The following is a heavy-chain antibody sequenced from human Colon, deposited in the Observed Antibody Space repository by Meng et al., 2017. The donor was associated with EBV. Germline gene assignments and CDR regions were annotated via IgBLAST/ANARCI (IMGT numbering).Heavy chain of an antibody. CDR3: ARAVGPDCSSTSCPFDY. CDR2: VSYSGGT. D-gene: IGHD2-2*01. J-gene: IGHJ4*02. CDR1: GGSVSSETYY. Sequence: GELRESGPGLVKPSETLSLPFSVSGGSVSSETYYWNWIRQPPGKALEWIGYVSYSGGTNYNPSLKNRVTISVDTSKNQVSLRLSSVTAADTAVFYCARAVGPDCSSTSCPFDYWGQGTLVTVSS. V-gene: IGHV4-61*01.